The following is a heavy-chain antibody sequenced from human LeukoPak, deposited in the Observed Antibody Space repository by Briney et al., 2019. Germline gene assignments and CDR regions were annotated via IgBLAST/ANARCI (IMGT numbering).Heavy chain of an antibody. Sequence: GAPVKVSCKASGYSFVFFGVSWVRQAPGQGLEWMGWIDSHNGNTNYAEKFQGRVTMTTDTSTTTSYMELRSLRSDDTAVYYCARAVSGSLYGDFDFWGQGTLVTVSA. CDR2: IDSHNGNT. CDR3: ARAVSGSLYGDFDF. D-gene: IGHD1-26*01. J-gene: IGHJ4*02. V-gene: IGHV1-18*01. CDR1: GYSFVFFG.